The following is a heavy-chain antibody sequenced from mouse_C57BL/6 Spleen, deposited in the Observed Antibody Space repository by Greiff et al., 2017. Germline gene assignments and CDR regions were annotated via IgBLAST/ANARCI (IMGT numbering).Heavy chain of an antibody. Sequence: QVQLQQSGAELVKPGASVKMSCKASGYTFTSYWITWVKQRPGQGLEWIGEIYPGSGSTNYNAKFKSKATLTVDTSSSTAYMQLSSLTSEDSAVCYGAREGGSTVVATGYYFDYWGQGTTLTVSS. CDR1: GYTFTSYW. J-gene: IGHJ2*01. V-gene: IGHV1-55*01. CDR3: AREGGSTVVATGYYFDY. CDR2: IYPGSGST. D-gene: IGHD1-1*01.